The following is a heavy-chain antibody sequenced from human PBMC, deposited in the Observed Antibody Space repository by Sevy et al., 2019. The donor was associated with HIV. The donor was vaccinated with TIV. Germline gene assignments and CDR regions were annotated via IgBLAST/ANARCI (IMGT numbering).Heavy chain of an antibody. CDR2: INTSGST. V-gene: IGHV4-61*02. CDR1: GGSISSGSYY. CDR3: AKMDSSGWYGMDV. Sequence: SETLSLTCTVSGGSISSGSYYWSWIRQPAGKGLEWVGRINTSGSTNYNPSLKSRVTMSVDTSKNKFSLKLSSVTAADTAVYYCAKMDSSGWYGMDVWGQGTTVTVSS. J-gene: IGHJ6*02. D-gene: IGHD6-25*01.